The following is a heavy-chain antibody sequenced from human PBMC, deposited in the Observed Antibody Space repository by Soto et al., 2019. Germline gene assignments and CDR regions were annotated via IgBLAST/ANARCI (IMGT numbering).Heavy chain of an antibody. CDR3: ARGSMVRGPTPFDY. CDR2: VYYSGSA. Sequence: SETLSLTCNVSGGSIRSYYWNWIRQPPGKTLEWIGDVYYSGSANYNPSLKSRVTISVDMSRNQFSLKLNSVTAADTAVYYCARGSMVRGPTPFDYWGQGTLVTVSS. D-gene: IGHD3-10*01. J-gene: IGHJ4*02. CDR1: GGSIRSYY. V-gene: IGHV4-59*01.